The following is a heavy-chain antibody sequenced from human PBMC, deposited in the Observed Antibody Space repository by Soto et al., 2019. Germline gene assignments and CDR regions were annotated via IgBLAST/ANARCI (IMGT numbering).Heavy chain of an antibody. V-gene: IGHV4-59*01. CDR1: GGSISSYY. Sequence: SETLSLTCTVSGGSISSYYWSWIRQPPGKGLEWIGYIYYSGSTNYNPSLKSRVTISVDTSKNQFSLKLSSVTAADTAVYYCASGPWNQFRFDYWGQGTLVTVSS. J-gene: IGHJ4*02. CDR2: IYYSGST. D-gene: IGHD1-1*01. CDR3: ASGPWNQFRFDY.